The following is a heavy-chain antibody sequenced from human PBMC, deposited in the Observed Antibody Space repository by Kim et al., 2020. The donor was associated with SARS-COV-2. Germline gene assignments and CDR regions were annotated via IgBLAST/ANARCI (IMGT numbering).Heavy chain of an antibody. J-gene: IGHJ4*02. CDR3: ARGIAVAGTIDY. Sequence: TSNPSPRRRVTISVHTSKKQFSLKLGSVTAADTAVYYCARGIAVAGTIDYWGQGTLVTVSS. V-gene: IGHV4-34*01. D-gene: IGHD6-19*01.